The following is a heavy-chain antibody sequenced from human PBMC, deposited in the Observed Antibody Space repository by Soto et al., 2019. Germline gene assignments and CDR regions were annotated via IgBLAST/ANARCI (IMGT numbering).Heavy chain of an antibody. J-gene: IGHJ6*02. V-gene: IGHV4-30-4*01. D-gene: IGHD1-20*01. CDR2: IYYSGSN. Sequence: QVQLQESGPGLVKPSQTLSLTCTVSGGSISSGDDFWTWIRQPPGKGLEWIGYIYYSGSNYYNPSLKSRLTMSVDTSKNQFSLKLSSVTAADTAVYYCARDRAKWKDYYYYGMDVWGQGTTVTVSS. CDR1: GGSISSGDDF. CDR3: ARDRAKWKDYYYYGMDV.